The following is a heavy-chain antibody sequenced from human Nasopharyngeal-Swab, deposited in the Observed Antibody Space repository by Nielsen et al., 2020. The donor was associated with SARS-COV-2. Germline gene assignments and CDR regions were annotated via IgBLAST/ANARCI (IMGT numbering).Heavy chain of an antibody. V-gene: IGHV3-15*07. CDR1: GYTFSDAW. Sequence: GGSLRLSCAASGYTFSDAWMNWVRQAPGKGLEWVGLIKSKSAGGATEYAAPVKGRFSISRDESQNTLYLHMNSLKTDDTAMYYCLTDYYDNTGHGNYWGQGTLVTVSS. D-gene: IGHD3-22*01. CDR2: IKSKSAGGAT. J-gene: IGHJ4*02. CDR3: LTDYYDNTGHGNY.